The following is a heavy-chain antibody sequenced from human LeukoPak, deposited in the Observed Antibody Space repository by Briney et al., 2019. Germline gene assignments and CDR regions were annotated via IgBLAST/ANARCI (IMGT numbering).Heavy chain of an antibody. CDR3: ARRPSGSYYELDY. Sequence: PSETLSLTCTVSGGSISSMSYYWGWIRQPPGKGLEWIASIYHSGGTYYNPSLKSRVTISVDTSKNQFSLKLSSVTAADTAVYYCARRPSGSYYELDYWGQGTLVTVSS. D-gene: IGHD1-26*01. J-gene: IGHJ4*02. CDR2: IYHSGGT. CDR1: GGSISSMSYY. V-gene: IGHV4-39*07.